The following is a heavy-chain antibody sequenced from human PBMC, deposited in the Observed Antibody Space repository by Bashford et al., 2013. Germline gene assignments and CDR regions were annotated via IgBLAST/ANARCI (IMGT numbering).Heavy chain of an antibody. CDR3: AGDMTYNWYYY. Sequence: SETLSLTCTVSGGSISSYYWSWIRQPAGKGLEWIGRIYTSGSTNYNPSLKSRVTISVDMSKNRFSLSLNSVNVADTAVYYCAGDMTYNWYYYWGQGTLVTVSS. CDR2: IYTSGST. J-gene: IGHJ5*01. CDR1: GGSISSYY. V-gene: IGHV4-4*07.